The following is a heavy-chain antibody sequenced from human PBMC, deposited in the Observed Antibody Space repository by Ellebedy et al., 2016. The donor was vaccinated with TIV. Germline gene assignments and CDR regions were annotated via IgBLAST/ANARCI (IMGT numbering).Heavy chain of an antibody. CDR3: ARDWGGGWNYGFGY. V-gene: IGHV3-30*03. CDR1: GFTFSSYG. J-gene: IGHJ4*02. Sequence: GGSLRLXCAASGFTFSSYGMHWVRQAPGKGLEWVAVISYDGSNKYYADSVKGRFTISRDNSKNTLYLQMNSLRAEDTAVYYCARDWGGGWNYGFGYWGQGTLVTVSS. D-gene: IGHD1-7*01. CDR2: ISYDGSNK.